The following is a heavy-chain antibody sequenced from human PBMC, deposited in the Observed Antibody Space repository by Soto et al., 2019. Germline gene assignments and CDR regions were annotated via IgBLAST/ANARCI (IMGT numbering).Heavy chain of an antibody. V-gene: IGHV4-4*07. CDR1: GGSISNKY. J-gene: IGHJ3*02. D-gene: IGHD6-19*01. CDR2: MSSSGVT. CDR3: ARALDSSGWYGDDAFDI. Sequence: SETLSLTCTVSGGSISNKYWSWIRQPAGKGLEWIGRMSSSGVTNYSPSLKSRVTMSADMSKNQFSLKLSSVTATDAAVYYCARALDSSGWYGDDAFDIWGQGTMVTVSS.